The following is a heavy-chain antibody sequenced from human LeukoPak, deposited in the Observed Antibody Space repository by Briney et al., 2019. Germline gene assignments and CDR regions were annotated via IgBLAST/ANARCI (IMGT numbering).Heavy chain of an antibody. D-gene: IGHD5-18*01. V-gene: IGHV3-48*03. CDR3: ARDRGYSYDYGYFQH. J-gene: IGHJ1*01. CDR1: GFTFSSYE. Sequence: GGSLRLSCAASGFTFSSYEMNWVRQAPGKGLEWVSYISSSGSTIYYADSVKGRFTISRDNAKNSLYLQMNSLRAEDTAVYYCARDRGYSYDYGYFQHRGQGTLVTVSS. CDR2: ISSSGSTI.